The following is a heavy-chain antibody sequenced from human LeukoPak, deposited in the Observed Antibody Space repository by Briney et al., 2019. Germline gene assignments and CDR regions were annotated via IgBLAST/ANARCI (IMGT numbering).Heavy chain of an antibody. V-gene: IGHV3-21*01. Sequence: GGSLRLSCAASGFIFSSYSMSWVRQAPGKGLEWVSFMSSSSSYIYYADSVKGRFTISRDNAKNSLYLQMNSLRAEDTAVYYCARSNYYDSSGYNDYWGQGTLVTVSS. CDR1: GFIFSSYS. CDR2: MSSSSSYI. D-gene: IGHD3-22*01. J-gene: IGHJ4*02. CDR3: ARSNYYDSSGYNDY.